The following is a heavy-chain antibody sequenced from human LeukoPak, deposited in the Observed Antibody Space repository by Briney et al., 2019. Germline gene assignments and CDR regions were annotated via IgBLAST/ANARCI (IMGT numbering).Heavy chain of an antibody. CDR3: ARDNITVAGLDY. V-gene: IGHV3-20*04. Sequence: GGSLRLSCAASGFTFDDYGMSWVRQAPGKGLEWVSGINWNGGSTGYADSVKGRFTISRDNAKNSLYLQMNSLRAEDTAVYYCARDNITVAGLDYWGQGTLVTVSS. CDR1: GFTFDDYG. D-gene: IGHD6-19*01. J-gene: IGHJ4*02. CDR2: INWNGGST.